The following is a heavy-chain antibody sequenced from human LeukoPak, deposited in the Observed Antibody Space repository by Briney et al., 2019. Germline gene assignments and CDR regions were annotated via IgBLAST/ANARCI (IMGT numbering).Heavy chain of an antibody. CDR3: ARNNDMDV. D-gene: IGHD1/OR15-1a*01. CDR2: VNKDGSEK. V-gene: IGHV3-7*03. Sequence: GGSLRLSCAASGFILSNHWMTWVRQAPGKGPGWVANVNKDGSEKYYVDSVKGRFTISRDTAKNSLYLQMNNLRAEDTALYYCARNNDMDVWGQGTTVIVSS. J-gene: IGHJ6*02. CDR1: GFILSNHW.